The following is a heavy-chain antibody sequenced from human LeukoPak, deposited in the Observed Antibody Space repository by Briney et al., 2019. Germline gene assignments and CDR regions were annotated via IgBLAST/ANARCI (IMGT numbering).Heavy chain of an antibody. CDR3: ARGYSYSSHQFDY. Sequence: SETLSLTCTVSGGSISSGGYYWSWIRQHPGKGLEWIGYIYYSGSTNYNPSLKSRVTISVDTSKNQFSLKLSSVTAADTAVYYCARGYSYSSHQFDYWGQGTLVTVSS. J-gene: IGHJ4*02. V-gene: IGHV4-31*03. CDR1: GGSISSGGYY. CDR2: IYYSGST. D-gene: IGHD5-18*01.